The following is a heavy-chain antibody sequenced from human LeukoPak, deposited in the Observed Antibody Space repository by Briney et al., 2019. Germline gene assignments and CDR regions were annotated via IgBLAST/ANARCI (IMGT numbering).Heavy chain of an antibody. J-gene: IGHJ4*02. D-gene: IGHD6-13*01. CDR1: GGSISSGGYY. V-gene: IGHV4-31*03. Sequence: PSQTLSLTCTVSGGSISSGGYYWSWIRQHPEKGLEWIGYISYSGSTYYNPSLKSRVTISVDTSKNQFSLKLSSVTAADTAVYYCAREVSSTSTCIDYWGQGTLVTVSS. CDR2: ISYSGST. CDR3: AREVSSTSTCIDY.